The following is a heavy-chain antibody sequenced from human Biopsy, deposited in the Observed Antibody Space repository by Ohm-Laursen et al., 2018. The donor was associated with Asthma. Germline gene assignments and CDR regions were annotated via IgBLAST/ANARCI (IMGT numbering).Heavy chain of an antibody. D-gene: IGHD2-2*01. V-gene: IGHV1-69*13. J-gene: IGHJ4*02. CDR1: GGTFNTYV. CDR3: AREAGSCISRTCYSLDF. Sequence: SVKVSCKSLGGTFNTYVIGWVRQAPGQGLEWMGGINSVFGTTTYPQRFQDRVTITADDSTSTVYMELSSLRSEDTAVYYCAREAGSCISRTCYSLDFWGQGTLVTVSS. CDR2: INSVFGTT.